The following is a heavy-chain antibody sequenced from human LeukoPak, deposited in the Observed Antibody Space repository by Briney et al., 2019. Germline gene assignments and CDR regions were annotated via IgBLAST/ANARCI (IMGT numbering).Heavy chain of an antibody. V-gene: IGHV1-18*01. CDR1: GYTFASYG. J-gene: IGHJ4*02. CDR3: AREEVSYYYGSGKY. D-gene: IGHD3-10*01. Sequence: ASVKVSCKASGYTFASYGISWVRQAPGQGLEWMGWISAYNGNTNYAQKLQGRVTMTTDTSTSTAYMELRSLRSDDTAVYYCAREEVSYYYGSGKYWGQGTLVTVSS. CDR2: ISAYNGNT.